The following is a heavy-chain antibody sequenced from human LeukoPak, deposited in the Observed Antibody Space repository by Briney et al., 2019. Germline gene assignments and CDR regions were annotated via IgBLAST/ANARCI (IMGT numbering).Heavy chain of an antibody. CDR1: GYSFTGYY. J-gene: IGHJ4*02. Sequence: ASVKVSCKASGYSFTGYYMHWVRQAPGQGLEWMGWINPNSGDTKYAQKFQGRVTMTRNTSISTAYMELSSLRSEDTAVYYCARGVGATKGGDYWGQGTLVTVSS. D-gene: IGHD1-26*01. V-gene: IGHV1-2*02. CDR2: INPNSGDT. CDR3: ARGVGATKGGDY.